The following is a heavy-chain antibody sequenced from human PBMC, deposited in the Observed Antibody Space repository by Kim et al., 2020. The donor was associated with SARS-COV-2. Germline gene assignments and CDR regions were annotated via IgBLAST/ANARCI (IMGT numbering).Heavy chain of an antibody. CDR2: ITSRGGWT. V-gene: IGHV3-23*01. D-gene: IGHD1-26*01. CDR1: GFSLDSYT. Sequence: GGSLRLSCAPSGFSLDSYTVNWVRQGPGKGLEWVSAITSRGGWTPHADSATGRFSLSRDSSRNTLYLQMNSLRAADTAAPYCASTLVPADATYFPPCMD. CDR3: ASTLVPADATYFPPCMD. J-gene: IGHJ6*03.